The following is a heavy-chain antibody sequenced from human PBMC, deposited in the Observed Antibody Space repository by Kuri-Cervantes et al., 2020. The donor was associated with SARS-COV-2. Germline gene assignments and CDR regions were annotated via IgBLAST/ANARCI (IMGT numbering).Heavy chain of an antibody. CDR2: IFASGST. CDR1: RASISSSNHY. J-gene: IGHJ6*03. D-gene: IGHD6-19*01. Sequence: SETMSLACTVSRASISSSNHYWNWIRQPAGKGLEWIGYIFASGSTNYNPSLKSRVTISVDTSKNQFSLKLSSVTAADTAVYYCARGVMGAVAGFLVPYYYYYMDVWGKGTTVTVSS. V-gene: IGHV4-61*09. CDR3: ARGVMGAVAGFLVPYYYYYMDV.